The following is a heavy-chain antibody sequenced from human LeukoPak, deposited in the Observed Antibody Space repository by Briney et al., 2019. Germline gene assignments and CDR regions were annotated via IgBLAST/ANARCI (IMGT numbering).Heavy chain of an antibody. CDR2: INPSGGST. J-gene: IGHJ4*02. D-gene: IGHD5-24*01. CDR3: ARGGYRDGYGY. CDR1: GHTFTSYY. V-gene: IGHV1-46*01. Sequence: GASVKVSCKASGHTFTSYYMHWVRQAPGQGLEWMGIINPSGGSTSYAQKFQGRVTLTRDTSTSTVYMELSSLRSDDTAVYYCARGGYRDGYGYWGQGTLVTVSS.